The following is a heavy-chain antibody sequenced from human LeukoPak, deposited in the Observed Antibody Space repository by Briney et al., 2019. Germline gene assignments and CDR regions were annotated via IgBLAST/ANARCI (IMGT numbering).Heavy chain of an antibody. D-gene: IGHD3-3*01. CDR1: GFTFSSYG. J-gene: IGHJ4*02. CDR3: AKDLNYDSWSGLGN. CDR2: ISYDGTNI. V-gene: IGHV3-30*18. Sequence: GGSLRLSCAVSGFTFSSYGMHWVRQAPGKGLEWMAVISYDGTNIYYADSVKGRFTISRDNSKNTLYLQMNSLRAEDTAVYYCAKDLNYDSWSGLGNWGQGTLVTVSS.